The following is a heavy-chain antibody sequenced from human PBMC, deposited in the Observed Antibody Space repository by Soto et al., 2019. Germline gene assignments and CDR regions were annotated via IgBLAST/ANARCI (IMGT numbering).Heavy chain of an antibody. CDR3: AKVVCSGGSCYPKYVQH. D-gene: IGHD2-15*01. V-gene: IGHV3-23*01. Sequence: EVQLLESGGGLVQPGGSLRLSCAASGFTFSSYAMSWVRQAPGKGLEWVSAISGSGGSTYYADSVKGRFTISRDNSKNTLYLQMNSLRAEDTAVYYCAKVVCSGGSCYPKYVQHWGQGTLVPVSS. CDR2: ISGSGGST. CDR1: GFTFSSYA. J-gene: IGHJ1*01.